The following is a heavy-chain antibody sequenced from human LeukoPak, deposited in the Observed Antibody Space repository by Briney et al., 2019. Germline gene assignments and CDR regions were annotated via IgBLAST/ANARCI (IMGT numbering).Heavy chain of an antibody. Sequence: GGSLRLSRAASGLTFSSYWMSWVRQAPGKGLEWVANIKQDGSEKYYVDSVKGRFTISRDNAKNSLYLQMNSLRAEDTAVYYCATCSGGSCYSYYWGQGTLVTVSS. CDR2: IKQDGSEK. D-gene: IGHD2-15*01. J-gene: IGHJ4*02. CDR3: ATCSGGSCYSYY. CDR1: GLTFSSYW. V-gene: IGHV3-7*03.